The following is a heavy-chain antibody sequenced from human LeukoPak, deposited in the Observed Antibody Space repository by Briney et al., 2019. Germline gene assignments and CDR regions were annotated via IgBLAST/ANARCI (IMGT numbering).Heavy chain of an antibody. V-gene: IGHV4-4*02. CDR2: ISHSGST. CDR3: ARVTGTTPFDY. J-gene: IGHJ4*02. CDR1: GGSISSSSW. D-gene: IGHD1-1*01. Sequence: PSETLSLTCAASGGSISSSSWWSWVRQPPGKGLEWIGEISHSGSTNYNPSLESRVTISVDKSKNQFSLKLNSVTAADTAVYFCARVTGTTPFDYWGQGTLVTVSS.